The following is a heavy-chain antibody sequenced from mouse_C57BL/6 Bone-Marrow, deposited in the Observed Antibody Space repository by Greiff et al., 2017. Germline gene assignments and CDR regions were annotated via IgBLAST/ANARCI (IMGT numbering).Heavy chain of an antibody. CDR3: ASFNWAWFAY. CDR1: GYTFTDYY. D-gene: IGHD4-1*02. V-gene: IGHV1-26*01. CDR2: INPNNGGT. J-gene: IGHJ3*01. Sequence: VQLQQSGPELVKPGASVKISCKASGYTFTDYYMNWVKQSHGKSLEWIGDINPNNGGTSYNQKFKGKATLTVDKSSRTAYMELRSLTSEDSAVYYCASFNWAWFAYWGQGTLVTVSA.